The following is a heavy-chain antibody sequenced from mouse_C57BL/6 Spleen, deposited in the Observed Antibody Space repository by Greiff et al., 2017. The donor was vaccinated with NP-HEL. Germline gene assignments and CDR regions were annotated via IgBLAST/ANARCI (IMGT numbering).Heavy chain of an antibody. Sequence: VQLQQSGAELVKPGASVKISCKASGYAFSSYWMNWVKQRPGKGLEWIGQIYPGDGDTNYNGKFKGKATLTADKSSSTAYMQLSSLTSEDSAVYFCARGEVYDGYYEWYFDVWGTGTTVTVSS. CDR1: GYAFSSYW. CDR3: ARGEVYDGYYEWYFDV. CDR2: IYPGDGDT. V-gene: IGHV1-80*01. D-gene: IGHD2-3*01. J-gene: IGHJ1*03.